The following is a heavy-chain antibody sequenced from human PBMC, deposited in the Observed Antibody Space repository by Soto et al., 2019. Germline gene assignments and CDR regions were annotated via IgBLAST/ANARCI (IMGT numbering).Heavy chain of an antibody. D-gene: IGHD6-13*01. CDR3: VKSRFSSNWTPDS. Sequence: QVQLQESGPGLLKPSQTLSLTCTVSGASISRGNFYWSWIRQRPGQGLQWIGLIYYNASPLSNSSLQSLLLISLDTSKNQFSLTLRSVSAADTAVYYCVKSRFSSNWTPDSWGQGTLVTVSS. J-gene: IGHJ5*01. CDR2: IYYNASP. CDR1: GASISRGNFY. V-gene: IGHV4-31*01.